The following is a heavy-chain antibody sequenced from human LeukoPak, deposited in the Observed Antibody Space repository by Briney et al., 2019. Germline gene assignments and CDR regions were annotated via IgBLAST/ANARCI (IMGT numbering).Heavy chain of an antibody. J-gene: IGHJ3*02. CDR3: ARQSPTRAFDI. CDR1: GGSISSYY. Sequence: SETLSLTCAVSGGSISSYYWSWIRQPPGKGLEWIGYIYYSGSTNYNPSLKSRVTISVDTSKNQFSLKLSSVTAADTAVYYCARQSPTRAFDIWGQGTMVTVSS. V-gene: IGHV4-59*08. CDR2: IYYSGST.